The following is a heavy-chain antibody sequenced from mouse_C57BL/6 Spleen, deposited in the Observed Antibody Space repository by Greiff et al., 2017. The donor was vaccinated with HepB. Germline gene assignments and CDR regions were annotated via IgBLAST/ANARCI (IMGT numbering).Heavy chain of an antibody. V-gene: IGHV1-85*01. CDR2: IYPRDGST. CDR3: ARDDYDRYWYFDV. Sequence: VQLQQSGPELVKPGASVKLSCKASGYTFTSYDINWVKQRPGQGLEWIGWIYPRDGSTKYNEKFKGKATLTVDTSSSTAYMELHSLTSEDSAVYFCARDDYDRYWYFDVWGTGTTVTVSS. J-gene: IGHJ1*03. D-gene: IGHD2-4*01. CDR1: GYTFTSYD.